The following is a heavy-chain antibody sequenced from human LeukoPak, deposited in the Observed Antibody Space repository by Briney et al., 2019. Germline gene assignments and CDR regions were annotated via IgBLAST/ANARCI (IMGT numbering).Heavy chain of an antibody. J-gene: IGHJ4*02. D-gene: IGHD2-15*01. CDR3: VRDAGWSDLDY. CDR1: GFTFSSYW. V-gene: IGHV3-7*04. CDR2: IKQDGSEK. Sequence: GGSLRLSCAASGFTFSSYWMSWVRQAPGKGLEWVANIKQDGSEKYYVDSVKGRFTISRDNAKNSLYLQMNSLRVEDTAVYYCVRDAGWSDLDYWGQGTLVSVSS.